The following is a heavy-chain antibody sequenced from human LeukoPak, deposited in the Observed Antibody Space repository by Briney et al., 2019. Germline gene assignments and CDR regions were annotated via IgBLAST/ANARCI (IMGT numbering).Heavy chain of an antibody. CDR1: GFTVNSNY. D-gene: IGHD3-22*01. Sequence: GGSLRLSCAASGFTVNSNYMSWVRQAPGKGLEWVSVIYSGGSTYYADSVKGRFTISRDNSKNTLYLQMNSLRAEDTAVYYCARSYYYDSSGYYYVWYFDLWGRGTLVTVSS. CDR3: ARSYYYDSSGYYYVWYFDL. J-gene: IGHJ2*01. CDR2: IYSGGST. V-gene: IGHV3-53*01.